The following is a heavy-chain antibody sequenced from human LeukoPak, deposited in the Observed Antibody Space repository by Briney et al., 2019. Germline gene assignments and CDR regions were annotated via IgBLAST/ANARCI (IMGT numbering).Heavy chain of an antibody. CDR2: IYYSGST. D-gene: IGHD2-15*01. CDR1: GGSVSSGSYY. Sequence: PSETLSLTCTVSGGSVSSGSYYGSWIRQPPGKGLEWIGYIYYSGSTNYNPSLKSRVTISVDTSKNQFSLKLSSVTAADTAVYYCSSPTDLVAADAFDFCGQGTLVTVSS. CDR3: SSPTDLVAADAFDF. V-gene: IGHV4-61*01. J-gene: IGHJ4*02.